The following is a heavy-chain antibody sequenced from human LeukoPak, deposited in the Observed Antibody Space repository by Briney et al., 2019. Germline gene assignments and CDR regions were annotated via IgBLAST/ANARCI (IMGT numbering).Heavy chain of an antibody. CDR1: GFSFSDHH. D-gene: IGHD3-16*01. Sequence: PGGSLRLSCAASGFSFSDHHMSWVRQVPGKGLKWLAYISRDGNIIVYADSVKGRFTISRDNAKQSVYLEMKSLRPEDTAVYYCARYVLLMDYWGQGTLVTVSS. V-gene: IGHV3-11*01. J-gene: IGHJ4*02. CDR3: ARYVLLMDY. CDR2: ISRDGNII.